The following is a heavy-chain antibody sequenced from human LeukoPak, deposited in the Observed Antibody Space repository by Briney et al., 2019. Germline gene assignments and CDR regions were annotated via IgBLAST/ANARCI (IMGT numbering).Heavy chain of an antibody. CDR3: ARAAAGTFHAFDI. V-gene: IGHV4-59*12. D-gene: IGHD6-13*01. Sequence: PSETLSLTCTVSGGSISSYYWSWIRQPPGKGLEWIGYIYYSGSTNYNPSLKSRVTISVDTSKNQFSLKLSSVTAADTAVYYCARAAAGTFHAFDIWGQGTMVTVSS. J-gene: IGHJ3*02. CDR2: IYYSGST. CDR1: GGSISSYY.